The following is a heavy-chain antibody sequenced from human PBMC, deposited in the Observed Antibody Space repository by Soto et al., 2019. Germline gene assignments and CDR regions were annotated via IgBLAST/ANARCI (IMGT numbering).Heavy chain of an antibody. D-gene: IGHD1-20*01. Sequence: GGSLRLSCAASGFTFSNAWMNWVRQAPGKGLEWVGRIKSKTDGGTTDYAAPVKGRFTISRDDSKNTLYLQMNSLKTEDTAVYYCTTDSWERFPITYYYYYYGMDVWGQGTTVTVSS. CDR1: GFTFSNAW. V-gene: IGHV3-15*07. CDR3: TTDSWERFPITYYYYYYGMDV. J-gene: IGHJ6*02. CDR2: IKSKTDGGTT.